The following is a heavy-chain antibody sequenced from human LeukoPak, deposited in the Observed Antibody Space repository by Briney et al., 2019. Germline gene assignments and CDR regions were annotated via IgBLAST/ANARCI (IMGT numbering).Heavy chain of an antibody. CDR3: ARLTKARYYDSSGRSYYFDY. CDR1: GGSISSGDYY. Sequence: PSETLSLTCTVSGGSISSGDYYWDWIRQPPGKGPEWIGYIYNSGRTSYNPSLKSRVTISVDTSKNQFSLKLSSVTAADTAVYYCARLTKARYYDSSGRSYYFDYWGQGTLVTVSS. V-gene: IGHV4-30-4*01. J-gene: IGHJ4*02. D-gene: IGHD3-22*01. CDR2: IYNSGRT.